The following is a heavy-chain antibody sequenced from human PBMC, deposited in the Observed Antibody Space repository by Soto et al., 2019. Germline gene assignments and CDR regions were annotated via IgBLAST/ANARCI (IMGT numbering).Heavy chain of an antibody. CDR1: EFTFSSYG. D-gene: IGHD3-10*01. CDR3: AKDRGRVYHYDSGDRYYYFGMDV. Sequence: PGGSLRLSCAASEFTFSSYGMHWVRQAPGKGLEWVALISYDESNRYYADSVKGRFTISRDNSKNTLYLQMNSLRAEDTAVYFCAKDRGRVYHYDSGDRYYYFGMDVWGQGTTVTVSS. CDR2: ISYDESNR. J-gene: IGHJ6*02. V-gene: IGHV3-30*18.